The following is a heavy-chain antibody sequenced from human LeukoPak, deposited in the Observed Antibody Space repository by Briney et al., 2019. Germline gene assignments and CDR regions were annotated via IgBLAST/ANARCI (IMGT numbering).Heavy chain of an antibody. D-gene: IGHD2-2*01. V-gene: IGHV4-39*01. CDR3: ASPGVQYCSSTSCYYFDY. CDR1: GGSISSSSYY. CDR2: IYYSGST. Sequence: SETLSLTCTVSGGSISSSSYYWGWIRQPPGKGLEWIGSIYYSGSTYYNPSLKSRVTIPVDTSKNQFSLKLSSVTAADTAVYYCASPGVQYCSSTSCYYFDYWGQGTLVTVSS. J-gene: IGHJ4*02.